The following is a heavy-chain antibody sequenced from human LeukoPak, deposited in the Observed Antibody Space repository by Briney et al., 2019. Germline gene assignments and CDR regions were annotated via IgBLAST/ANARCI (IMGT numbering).Heavy chain of an antibody. CDR3: ARELDYGDPNY. D-gene: IGHD4-17*01. CDR1: GFTFSSYM. CDR2: IKPDGGEK. Sequence: GGSLRLSCAASGFTFSSYMMTWVRQAPGKGLEWVANIKPDGGEKFYVDSVRGRFTISRDNAKNSLYLQMNSLRAEDTAVYYCARELDYGDPNYWGQGTLVTVSS. V-gene: IGHV3-7*01. J-gene: IGHJ4*02.